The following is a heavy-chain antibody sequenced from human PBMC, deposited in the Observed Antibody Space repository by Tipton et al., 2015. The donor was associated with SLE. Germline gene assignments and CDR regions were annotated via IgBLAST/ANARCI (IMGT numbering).Heavy chain of an antibody. CDR2: TRNKADSYTT. J-gene: IGHJ6*03. Sequence: SLRLSCTVPGASITSHYWSWIRQPPGKGLEWVGRTRNKADSYTTENAASVKGRFTISRDELKNSLYLQINSLKNEDTAVYYCARGNDFWSGYFFYIDVWGKGTSVTVSS. V-gene: IGHV3-72*01. CDR3: ARGNDFWSGYFFYIDV. CDR1: GASITSHY. D-gene: IGHD3-3*01.